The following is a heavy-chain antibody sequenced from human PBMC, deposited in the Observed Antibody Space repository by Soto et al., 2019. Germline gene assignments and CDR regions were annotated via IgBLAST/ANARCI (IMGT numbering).Heavy chain of an antibody. J-gene: IGHJ5*02. Sequence: SETLSLTCAVSGCSISSGGYSWSSIRQPPGKGLEWIGYIYHSGSTYYNRSLKSRVTISVDRSKNQFSLKLRSVTAADTAAYYCARVPRPWGQGTLVTVSS. CDR2: IYHSGST. V-gene: IGHV4-30-2*01. CDR1: GCSISSGGYS. CDR3: ARVPRP.